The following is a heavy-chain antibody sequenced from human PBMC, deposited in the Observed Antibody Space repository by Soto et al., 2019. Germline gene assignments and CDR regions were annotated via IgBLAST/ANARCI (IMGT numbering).Heavy chain of an antibody. D-gene: IGHD3-16*01. V-gene: IGHV3-21*01. J-gene: IGHJ4*02. Sequence: EVQLVESGGGLVKPAESLRLSCVGSGFTFSAYNINWVRQAPGKGLEWVSSISTRSQYIYQPVSMKGRVTISRDDAKNSRYLQMNGLRADDTAVYYCSTSPEVGGRGGFWGQGTLVTVSS. CDR2: ISTRSQYI. CDR3: STSPEVGGRGGF. CDR1: GFTFSAYN.